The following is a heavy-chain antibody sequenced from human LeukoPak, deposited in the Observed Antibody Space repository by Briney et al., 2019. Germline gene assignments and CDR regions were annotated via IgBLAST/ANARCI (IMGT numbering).Heavy chain of an antibody. D-gene: IGHD6-13*01. Sequence: GRSLSLACAASGFIFSDHYMDWVRQAPGRVLEWVGCIKNKANSYTTLYAASVKGRFTISRDDSKNSLYLQMNSLKTEDTAVYYCTRLSRYGNRWYYVDYWGQGTLVTVSS. CDR1: GFIFSDHY. CDR2: IKNKANSYTT. V-gene: IGHV3-72*01. J-gene: IGHJ4*02. CDR3: TRLSRYGNRWYYVDY.